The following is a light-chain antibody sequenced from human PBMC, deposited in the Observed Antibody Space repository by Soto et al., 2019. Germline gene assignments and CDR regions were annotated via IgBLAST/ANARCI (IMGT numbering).Light chain of an antibody. J-gene: IGLJ2*01. V-gene: IGLV2-8*01. Sequence: QSALTQPPSVSGSPGQSVTISCTGTSSDVGDYNYVSWYQHQPDKAPKLMTYEVTKRPSGVPDRFSGSKSGNTASLTVSGLQAEDEADYYCSSYAGSNNFGVFGGGTQLTVL. CDR2: EVT. CDR1: SSDVGDYNY. CDR3: SSYAGSNNFGV.